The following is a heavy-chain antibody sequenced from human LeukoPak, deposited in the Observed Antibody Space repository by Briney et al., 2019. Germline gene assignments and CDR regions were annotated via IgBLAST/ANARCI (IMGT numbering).Heavy chain of an antibody. CDR3: AASYYYDSSGYMH. D-gene: IGHD3-22*01. V-gene: IGHV1-69*04. Sequence: SVKVSCKASGGTFSSYAISWVRQAPGQGLEWMGRIIPILGIANYAQKFQGRVTITADKSTSTAYMELSSLRSEDTAVYYCAASYYYDSSGYMHWGQGTLVTVSS. J-gene: IGHJ4*02. CDR2: IIPILGIA. CDR1: GGTFSSYA.